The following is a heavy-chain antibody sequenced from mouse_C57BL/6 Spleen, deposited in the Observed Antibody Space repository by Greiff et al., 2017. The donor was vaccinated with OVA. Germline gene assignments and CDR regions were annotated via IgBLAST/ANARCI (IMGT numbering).Heavy chain of an antibody. CDR2: FHPYNDDT. D-gene: IGHD2-1*01. CDR3: ARGYGNYLYYAMDY. J-gene: IGHJ4*01. CDR1: GYTFTTYP. Sequence: VKLQESGAELVKPGASVKMSCKASGYTFTTYPIEWMKQNHGKSLEWIGNFHPYNDDTKYNEKFKGKATLTVEKSSSTVYLELSRLTSDDSAVYYCARGYGNYLYYAMDYWGQGTSVTVSS. V-gene: IGHV1-47*01.